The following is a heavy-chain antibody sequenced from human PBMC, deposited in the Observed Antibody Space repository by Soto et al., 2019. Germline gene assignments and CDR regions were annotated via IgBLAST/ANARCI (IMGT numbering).Heavy chain of an antibody. CDR3: ARALAYYVRRVIYLDY. Sequence: SLTCAISGGRVSGNSAAWNSIRQSPSRGLEWLGRAYYRSRCDNNYSLAVKSRIPVTPNTSKNQFSLHLNSVTPEDTAVYYCARALAYYVRRVIYLDYWGQGALVTVSS. V-gene: IGHV6-1*01. CDR2: AYYRSRCDN. CDR1: GGRVSGNSAA. D-gene: IGHD3-16*01. J-gene: IGHJ4*02.